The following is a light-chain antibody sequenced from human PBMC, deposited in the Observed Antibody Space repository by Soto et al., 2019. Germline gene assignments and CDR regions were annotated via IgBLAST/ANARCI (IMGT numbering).Light chain of an antibody. J-gene: IGKJ1*01. V-gene: IGKV3-20*01. CDR3: QQYGSSPKT. Sequence: DIVFTQSPCTLSLSPGERATLSCRASQSVSSSYLAWYQQKPGQAPRLLIYVASSRATGIPDRFSGSGSGTDFTLTISRLEPEDFAVYYCQQYGSSPKTFGQGTKVDIK. CDR2: VAS. CDR1: QSVSSSY.